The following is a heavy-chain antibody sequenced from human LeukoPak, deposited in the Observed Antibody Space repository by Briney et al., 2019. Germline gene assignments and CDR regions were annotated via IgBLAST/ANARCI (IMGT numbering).Heavy chain of an antibody. CDR2: ISAYNGNT. D-gene: IGHD3-10*01. J-gene: IGHJ4*02. CDR1: GYTFTSYG. CDR3: ARDLFVVRGPYPTSPFDY. Sequence: ASVKVSCKASGYTFTSYGISWVRQAPGQGLEWMGWISAYNGNTNYAQKFQGRVTTTRDTSISTAYMELSRLRSDDTAVYYCARDLFVVRGPYPTSPFDYWGQGTLVTVSS. V-gene: IGHV1-18*01.